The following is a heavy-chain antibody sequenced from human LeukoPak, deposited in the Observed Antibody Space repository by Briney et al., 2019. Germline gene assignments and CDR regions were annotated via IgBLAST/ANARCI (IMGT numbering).Heavy chain of an antibody. CDR3: AKDARSSTSCYAN. CDR2: IWYDGSNK. CDR1: GFTFTYYV. V-gene: IGHV3-33*06. D-gene: IGHD2-2*01. Sequence: GGSLRLSCAASGFTFTYYVMHWVRQAPGKGLEWVAVIWYDGSNKYYADSVKGRFTISRDNSKNTLYLQMNSLRAEDTAVYYCAKDARSSTSCYANWGQGTLVTVSS. J-gene: IGHJ4*02.